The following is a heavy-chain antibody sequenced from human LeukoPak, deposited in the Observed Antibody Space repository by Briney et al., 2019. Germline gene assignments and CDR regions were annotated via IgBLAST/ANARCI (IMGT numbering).Heavy chain of an antibody. J-gene: IGHJ3*01. CDR2: ISSSSSYI. Sequence: PSETLSLTCTVSGGSISSSSYYWGWVRQAPGKGLEWVSSISSSSSYIYYADSVKGRFTISRDNAKKSLYLQINSLRAEDTAVYYCGRDWSITSWGQGTMVTVSS. D-gene: IGHD3-10*01. CDR1: GGSISSSSYY. V-gene: IGHV3-21*01. CDR3: GRDWSITS.